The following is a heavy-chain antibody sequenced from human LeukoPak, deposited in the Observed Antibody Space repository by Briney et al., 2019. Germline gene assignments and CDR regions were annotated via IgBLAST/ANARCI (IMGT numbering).Heavy chain of an antibody. CDR1: GFTFSSYE. D-gene: IGHD6-19*01. V-gene: IGHV3-20*04. CDR3: ARMWAVADPFLDL. Sequence: GGSLRLSCAASGFTFSSYEMNWVRQAPGKGLEWVSLINWNGGSSGYADSVKGRFTISRDNAKNSLYLQMNSLRAEDTALYYCARMWAVADPFLDLWGQGTLVTVSS. J-gene: IGHJ4*02. CDR2: INWNGGSS.